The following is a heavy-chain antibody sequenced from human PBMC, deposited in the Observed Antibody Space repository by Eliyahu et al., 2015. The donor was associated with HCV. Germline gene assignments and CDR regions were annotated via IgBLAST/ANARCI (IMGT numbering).Heavy chain of an antibody. J-gene: IGHJ4*02. CDR2: INPXGGST. Sequence: QVQLVQSGAEVKKPGASVKVSCXASGXTFTSYYMHWVRQAPGQGLEWMGIINPXGGSTSYAQKFQGRVTMTRDTSTSTVYMELSSLRSEDTAVYYCASYRGNSGYNYWGQGTLVTVSS. CDR1: GXTFTSYY. CDR3: ASYRGNSGYNY. V-gene: IGHV1-46*01. D-gene: IGHD5-12*01.